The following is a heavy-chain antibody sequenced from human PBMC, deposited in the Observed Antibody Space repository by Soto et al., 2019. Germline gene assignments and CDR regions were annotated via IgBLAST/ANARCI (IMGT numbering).Heavy chain of an antibody. V-gene: IGHV3-9*01. CDR3: AKDILSYGGNSGYFDY. D-gene: IGHD4-17*01. CDR2: ISWNSGSI. J-gene: IGHJ4*02. CDR1: GFTFDDYA. Sequence: GGSLRLSCAASGFTFDDYAMHWVRQAPGKGLEWVSGISWNSGSIGYADSVKGRFTISRDNAKNSLYLQMNSLRAEDTALYYCAKDILSYGGNSGYFDYWGQGTLVTVSS.